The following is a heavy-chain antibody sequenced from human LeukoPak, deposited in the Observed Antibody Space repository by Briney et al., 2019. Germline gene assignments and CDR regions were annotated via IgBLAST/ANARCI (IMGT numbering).Heavy chain of an antibody. Sequence: ASVKVSCKASGYTFTSYAMHWVRQAPGQRLEWMGWINAGNGNTKYSQKFQGRVTITRDTSASTAYMELSSLRSEDTAVYYCAREEGAVAPIDYWGQGTLVTVSS. J-gene: IGHJ4*02. CDR1: GYTFTSYA. D-gene: IGHD6-19*01. CDR2: INAGNGNT. CDR3: AREEGAVAPIDY. V-gene: IGHV1-3*01.